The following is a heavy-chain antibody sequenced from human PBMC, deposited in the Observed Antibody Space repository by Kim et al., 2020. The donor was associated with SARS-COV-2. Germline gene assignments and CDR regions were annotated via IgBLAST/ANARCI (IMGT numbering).Heavy chain of an antibody. D-gene: IGHD6-25*01. CDR3: ARAGYYSDNVWFDP. CDR1: GFTFSSHW. CDR2: IKNDGSST. Sequence: GGSLRLSCAASGFTFSSHWMHWVRQGPGKGLVWVSGIKNDGSSTDYSDSMKGRFSISRDNAKNTLYLQMNSLRVEDTAVYYCARAGYYSDNVWFDPWGQGTLVTVSS. V-gene: IGHV3-74*01. J-gene: IGHJ5*02.